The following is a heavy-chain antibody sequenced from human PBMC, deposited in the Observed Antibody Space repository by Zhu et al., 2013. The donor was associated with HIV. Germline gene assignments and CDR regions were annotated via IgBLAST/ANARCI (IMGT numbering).Heavy chain of an antibody. CDR3: ARVDRNSWYSFDY. Sequence: QVQLVQSGAEVKKPGASVRVSCKVSGYTFTDYYMHWVRQAPGQGLEWMGWINPNSGGTNYAQKFQGRVTMTRDTSISTAYMELSSLRSDDTAVYYCARVDRNSWYSFDYWGQGTLVTVSS. V-gene: IGHV1-2*02. D-gene: IGHD6-13*01. CDR2: INPNSGGT. CDR1: GYTFTDYY. J-gene: IGHJ4*02.